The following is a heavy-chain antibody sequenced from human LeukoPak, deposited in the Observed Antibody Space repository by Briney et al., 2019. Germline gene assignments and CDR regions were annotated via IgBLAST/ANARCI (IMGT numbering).Heavy chain of an antibody. Sequence: ASVKVSCKASGYAIPSHYMHWVRQAPGQGLEWVGTINPDGATTTYAQSFQGRVTMTKDTSTSTFYMGLSSLNSQDTAVYYCAREAIAAGKNFDYWGQGTQVTVSS. CDR3: AREAIAAGKNFDY. J-gene: IGHJ4*02. D-gene: IGHD6-25*01. CDR1: GYAIPSHY. CDR2: INPDGATT. V-gene: IGHV1-46*01.